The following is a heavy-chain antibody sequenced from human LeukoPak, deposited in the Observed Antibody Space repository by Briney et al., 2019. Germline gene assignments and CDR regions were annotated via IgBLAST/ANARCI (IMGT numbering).Heavy chain of an antibody. CDR2: INPNSGGT. Sequence: ASVKVSCKASGYTFTGYYMHWVRQAPGQGLEWMGWINPNSGGTNYAQKFQGRVTMTRDTSTGTAYMELSRLRSDDSAVYYCARTLYIAAAPGGFDYWGQGTLVAVSS. CDR3: ARTLYIAAAPGGFDY. D-gene: IGHD6-13*01. CDR1: GYTFTGYY. V-gene: IGHV1-2*02. J-gene: IGHJ4*02.